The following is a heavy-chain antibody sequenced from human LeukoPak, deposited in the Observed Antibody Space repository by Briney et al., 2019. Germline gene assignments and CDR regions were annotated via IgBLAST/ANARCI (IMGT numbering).Heavy chain of an antibody. V-gene: IGHV1-2*06. CDR1: GYTFTGYY. CDR3: ARNSGYSAYEPFDY. J-gene: IGHJ4*02. Sequence: ASVKVSCKASGYTFTGYYMHWVRQAPGQGLEWMGRINPNSGGTNYAQKFQGRVTMTRDTSISTAYMELSRLRSDDTAVYYCARNSGYSAYEPFDYWGQGTLVTVSS. D-gene: IGHD5-12*01. CDR2: INPNSGGT.